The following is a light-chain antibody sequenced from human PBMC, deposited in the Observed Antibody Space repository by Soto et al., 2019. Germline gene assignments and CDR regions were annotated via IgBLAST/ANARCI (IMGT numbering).Light chain of an antibody. CDR3: AAWDTSLHALI. CDR1: SSNIGSTY. V-gene: IGLV1-51*01. Sequence: QSVLPQPPAVSAAPGQMVTISCSGTSSNIGSTYVSWYQHLPGTAPKLLIYDNNKRPSGIPARFSGSKSGTSATLGITGLQPGDEADYYCAAWDTSLHALILGGGTKLTVL. J-gene: IGLJ2*01. CDR2: DNN.